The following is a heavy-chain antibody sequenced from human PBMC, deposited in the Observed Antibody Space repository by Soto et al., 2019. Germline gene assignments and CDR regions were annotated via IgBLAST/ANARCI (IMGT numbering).Heavy chain of an antibody. CDR2: IYSGGST. Sequence: GGSLRLSCAASGFPVDDYAMHWVRQAPGKGLEWVSVIYSGGSTYYADSVKGRFTISRDNSKNTLYLQMNSLRAEDTDVYYCARDSVVRGVIDYYYYGMDVWGQGTTVTVSS. CDR1: GFPVDDYA. V-gene: IGHV3-53*01. J-gene: IGHJ6*02. D-gene: IGHD3-10*01. CDR3: ARDSVVRGVIDYYYYGMDV.